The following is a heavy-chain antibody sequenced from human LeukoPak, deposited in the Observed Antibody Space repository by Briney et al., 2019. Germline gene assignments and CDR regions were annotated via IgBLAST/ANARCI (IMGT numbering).Heavy chain of an antibody. V-gene: IGHV1-2*02. D-gene: IGHD6-13*01. CDR3: ARILAAAGTDLDGY. Sequence: ASVKVSCKASGYTFTGYYMHWVRQAPGQGLEWMGWINPNSGGTNYAQKFQGRVTMTWDTSISTAYMELSRLRSDATAVYYCARILAAAGTDLDGYWGQGTLVNVSS. CDR2: INPNSGGT. J-gene: IGHJ4*02. CDR1: GYTFTGYY.